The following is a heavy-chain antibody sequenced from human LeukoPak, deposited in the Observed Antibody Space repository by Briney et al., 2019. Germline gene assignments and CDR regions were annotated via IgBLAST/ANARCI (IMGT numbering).Heavy chain of an antibody. CDR2: IHYSGST. J-gene: IGHJ4*02. CDR1: GGSISSYY. CDR3: ARLWLGVKTFDY. Sequence: PSETLSLTCSVSGGSISSYYWSWIRQPPGKGLEWIGYIHYSGSTNYKPSLMSRVSISVNTSRNQFFLKLSSVTAADTAVYYCARLWLGVKTFDYWGQGALVTASS. D-gene: IGHD3-22*01. V-gene: IGHV4-59*08.